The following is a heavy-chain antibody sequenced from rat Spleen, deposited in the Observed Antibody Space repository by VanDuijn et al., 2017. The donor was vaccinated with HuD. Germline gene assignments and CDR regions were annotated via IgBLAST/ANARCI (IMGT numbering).Heavy chain of an antibody. CDR3: ARLEDY. J-gene: IGHJ2*01. CDR2: ILTGGNT. CDR1: GFSLTSYT. Sequence: QVQLKESGPGLVQPSQTLSLTCTVSGFSLTSYTISWVRQPPGKGLEWITAILTGGNTYYNPSLKSRLSISRDTSKRQVFLKMNNLQTEDTAMYFCARLEDYWGQGVMVTVSS. V-gene: IGHV2-6*01.